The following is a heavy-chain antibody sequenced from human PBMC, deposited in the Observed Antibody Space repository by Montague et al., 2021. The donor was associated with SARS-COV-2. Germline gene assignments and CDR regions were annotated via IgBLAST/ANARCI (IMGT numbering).Heavy chain of an antibody. J-gene: IGHJ4*02. D-gene: IGHD2-8*02. CDR2: VDSAGST. V-gene: IGHV4-39*07. CDR3: ARDEYNRYWYKY. Sequence: SETPSLTCTVSAGSLSSRSNYWGWIRQPPGMGLQWIGSVDSAGSTXYSPSLKSRVTISLDTSKNQFSLKLSSVTAADTAVYYCARDEYNRYWYKYWGQGALVTVSS. CDR1: AGSLSSRSNY.